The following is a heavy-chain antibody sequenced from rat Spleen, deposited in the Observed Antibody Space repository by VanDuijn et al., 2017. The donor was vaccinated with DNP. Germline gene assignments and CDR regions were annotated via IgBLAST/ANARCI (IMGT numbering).Heavy chain of an antibody. D-gene: IGHD1-10*01. J-gene: IGHJ2*01. V-gene: IGHV5-31*01. CDR3: ARHRIYNNLFDY. Sequence: EVQLVESGGDLVQPGRSLKLSCVAFGFTFNNYWMTWIRQVPGKGLEWVATIHSDGSSTYYRDSVRGRFTFSRDNAEGTLHLQMDSLRSEDTAIYYCARHRIYNNLFDYWGQGVMVTVSS. CDR2: IHSDGSST. CDR1: GFTFNNYW.